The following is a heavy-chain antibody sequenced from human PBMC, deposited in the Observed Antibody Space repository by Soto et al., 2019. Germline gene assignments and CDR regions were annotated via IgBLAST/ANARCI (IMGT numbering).Heavy chain of an antibody. J-gene: IGHJ4*02. CDR3: ARGTYRSKTDFDY. V-gene: IGHV3-11*01. CDR1: GFTFSDYY. Sequence: PGGSLRLSCAASGFTFSDYYMTWIRQAPGSGLEWVSYISSSSGTISYANSVKGRFTISRDDAQNSLYLQMTSLRAEDTAVYYCARGTYRSKTDFDYWGQGTLVTVSS. CDR2: ISSSSGTI. D-gene: IGHD6-13*01.